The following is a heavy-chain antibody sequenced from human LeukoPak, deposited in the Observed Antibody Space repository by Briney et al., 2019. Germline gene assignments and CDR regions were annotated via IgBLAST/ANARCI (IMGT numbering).Heavy chain of an antibody. CDR2: IKQDGSEK. J-gene: IGHJ4*02. CDR1: GFTFTSDW. D-gene: IGHD6-19*01. CDR3: AREGSGWSLDY. V-gene: IGHV3-7*01. Sequence: PGRTLRLSCAPSGFTFTSDWMSSGAEAPGTQREWVANIKQDGSEKYYVDSVKGRFTISRDNAKNSLYLQMNSLRDEDTAVYYCAREGSGWSLDYWGQGTLVTVSS.